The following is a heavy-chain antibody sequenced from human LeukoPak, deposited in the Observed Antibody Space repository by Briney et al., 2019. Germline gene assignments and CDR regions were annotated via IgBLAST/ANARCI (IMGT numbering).Heavy chain of an antibody. J-gene: IGHJ4*02. CDR3: ARGSSSWGLSFDY. V-gene: IGHV4-59*01. Sequence: SETLSLTCTVSGGSISSYYWSWIRQPPGKGLEWIGYIYYSGSTNYNPSLKSRVTISVDTSKNQFSLKLSSVTAADTAVYYCARGSSSWGLSFDYWGQGTLVTVSS. CDR2: IYYSGST. CDR1: GGSISSYY. D-gene: IGHD6-13*01.